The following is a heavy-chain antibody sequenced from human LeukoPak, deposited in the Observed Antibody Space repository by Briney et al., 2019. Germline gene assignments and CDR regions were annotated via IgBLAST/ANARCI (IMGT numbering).Heavy chain of an antibody. CDR3: ARGPEVTMVRGVIIQGCYFDY. J-gene: IGHJ4*02. V-gene: IGHV1-69*06. Sequence: SVTVSFKASGGTFSSYAISWVRQAPGQGLEGMGGIIPIFGTANYAQKFQGRVTITADKSTSTAYMELSSLRSEDTAVYYCARGPEVTMVRGVIIQGCYFDYWGQGTLVTVSS. D-gene: IGHD3-10*01. CDR2: IIPIFGTA. CDR1: GGTFSSYA.